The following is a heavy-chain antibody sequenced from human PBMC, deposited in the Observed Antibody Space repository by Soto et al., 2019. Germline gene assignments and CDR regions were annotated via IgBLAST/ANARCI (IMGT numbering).Heavy chain of an antibody. Sequence: GASVKVSCKSSGYPFTHYGITWIRQARGQGLEWMGWISPFNGNTNYGQTLQGRVTLTTETSTSTVYMELRSLRSDDTAVYYCARDQSFDRTYYHGIDVWGQGTTVTVSS. CDR3: ARDQSFDRTYYHGIDV. D-gene: IGHD3-22*01. V-gene: IGHV1-18*01. CDR2: ISPFNGNT. CDR1: GYPFTHYG. J-gene: IGHJ6*02.